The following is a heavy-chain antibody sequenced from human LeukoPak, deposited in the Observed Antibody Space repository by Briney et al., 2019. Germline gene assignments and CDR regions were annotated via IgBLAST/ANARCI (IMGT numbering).Heavy chain of an antibody. V-gene: IGHV3-30*03. CDR1: GFTFSSYG. CDR3: VGYYYDSSGYLDY. D-gene: IGHD3-22*01. Sequence: GGSLRLSCAASGFTFSSYGMHWVRQAPGKGLEWVAVISYDGSNKYYADSVKGRFTIPRDNSKNTLYLQMNSLRAEDTAVYYCVGYYYDSSGYLDYWGQGTLVTVSS. J-gene: IGHJ4*02. CDR2: ISYDGSNK.